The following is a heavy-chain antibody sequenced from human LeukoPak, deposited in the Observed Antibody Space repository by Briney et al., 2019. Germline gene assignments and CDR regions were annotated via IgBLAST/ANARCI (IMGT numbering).Heavy chain of an antibody. D-gene: IGHD6-13*01. V-gene: IGHV3-33*01. J-gene: IGHJ4*02. Sequence: PGRSLRLSCAASGFTFSSYGMHWVRQAPGEGLEWVAVIWYDGSNKYYADSVKGRFTISRDNSKNTLYLQMNSLRAEDTAVYYCARQQLGYYFDYWGQGTLVTVSS. CDR2: IWYDGSNK. CDR3: ARQQLGYYFDY. CDR1: GFTFSSYG.